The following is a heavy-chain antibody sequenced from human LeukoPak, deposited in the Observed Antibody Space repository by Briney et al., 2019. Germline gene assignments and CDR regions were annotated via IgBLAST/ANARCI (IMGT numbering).Heavy chain of an antibody. CDR1: GFTFSSAS. J-gene: IGHJ4*02. Sequence: GGSLRLSCAASGFTFSSASMNWVRQAPGKGLEGVSFISTSSSNMYYADSVRGRFTISRDNAKNSLYLQMNSLTAEDTAVYYCARDRGYCSGGSCYSSHFDYWGQGTPVTVSS. D-gene: IGHD2-15*01. CDR3: ARDRGYCSGGSCYSSHFDY. V-gene: IGHV3-21*01. CDR2: ISTSSSNM.